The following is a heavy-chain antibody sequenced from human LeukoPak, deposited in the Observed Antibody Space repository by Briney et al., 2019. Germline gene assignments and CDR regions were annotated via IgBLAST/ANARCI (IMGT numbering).Heavy chain of an antibody. Sequence: PGGSLRLSCAASGFTFSSYSMNWVRQAPGKGLEWVSSISSSSSYIYYADSVKGRFTISRDNAKNSLYLQMNSLRAEDTAVYYCARSGSYALWAFDIWGQGTMVTVSS. CDR2: ISSSSSYI. CDR3: ARSGSYALWAFDI. D-gene: IGHD1-26*01. CDR1: GFTFSSYS. J-gene: IGHJ3*02. V-gene: IGHV3-21*01.